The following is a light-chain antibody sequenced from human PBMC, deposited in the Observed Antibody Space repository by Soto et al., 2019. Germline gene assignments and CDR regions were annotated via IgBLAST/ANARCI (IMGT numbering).Light chain of an antibody. CDR1: INDVGGYNY. CDR3: MSYAGGNRFV. CDR2: QVT. V-gene: IGLV2-8*01. Sequence: SALTQPPSASGSPGQSVTISCAGTINDVGGYNYVSWYQQHPGKVPQLMIYQVTKRPSGVPDRFSASKSDTTASLTISGLQAADEGDYYCMSYAGGNRFVFGTGTKLTVL. J-gene: IGLJ1*01.